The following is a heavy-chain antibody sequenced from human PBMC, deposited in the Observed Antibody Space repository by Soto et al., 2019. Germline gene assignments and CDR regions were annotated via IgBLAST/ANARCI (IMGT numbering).Heavy chain of an antibody. CDR3: AKNAGYSSSWYLFQH. D-gene: IGHD6-13*01. Sequence: GGSLRLSCAASGFTFSSYAMSWFRQAPGKGLEWVSAISGSGGSTYYADSVKGRFTISRDNSKNTLYLQMNSLRAEDTAVYYCAKNAGYSSSWYLFQHWGQGTLVTVSS. J-gene: IGHJ1*01. CDR1: GFTFSSYA. CDR2: ISGSGGST. V-gene: IGHV3-23*01.